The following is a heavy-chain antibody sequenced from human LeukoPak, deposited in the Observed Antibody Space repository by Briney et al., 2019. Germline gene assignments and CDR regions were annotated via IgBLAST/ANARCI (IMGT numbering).Heavy chain of an antibody. CDR3: AKDTNYYGSLGAFDI. CDR2: IKQDGSEK. CDR1: GFTFSSHC. V-gene: IGHV3-7*03. J-gene: IGHJ3*02. Sequence: GGSLRLSCAASGFTFSSHCMNWARQAPGKGLEWVANIKQDGSEKYYVDSVKGRFTISRDNAKNSLYLQMNSLRAEDTALYYCAKDTNYYGSLGAFDIWGQGTMVTVSS. D-gene: IGHD3-10*01.